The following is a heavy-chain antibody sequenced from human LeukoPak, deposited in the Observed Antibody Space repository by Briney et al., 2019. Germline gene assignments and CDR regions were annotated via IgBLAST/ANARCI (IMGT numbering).Heavy chain of an antibody. D-gene: IGHD1-1*01. Sequence: SETLSLTCTVSGGSISSYYWSWIRQPAGKGLEWIGRIYTSEITNYNPALKSRVTMSVDTSKNRFSLRLSSVTAADTAVHYCASPSSGTIYFQHWGQGTLVTVSS. CDR1: GGSISSYY. J-gene: IGHJ1*01. CDR3: ASPSSGTIYFQH. CDR2: IYTSEIT. V-gene: IGHV4-4*07.